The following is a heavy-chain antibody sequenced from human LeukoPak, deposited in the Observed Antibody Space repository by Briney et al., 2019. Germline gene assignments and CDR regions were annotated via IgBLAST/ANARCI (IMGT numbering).Heavy chain of an antibody. CDR1: GYTFTSYD. Sequence: ASGKLCCTASGYTFTSYDINWGRQATGQGLEWMRWINNNSGNTGYAQKFQGRVTMTRNTSISTAYMEMSSLRSEDTAVYYCARGDCGSWGQGTLVTVSS. CDR2: INNNSGNT. J-gene: IGHJ4*02. V-gene: IGHV1-8*02. CDR3: ARGDCGS.